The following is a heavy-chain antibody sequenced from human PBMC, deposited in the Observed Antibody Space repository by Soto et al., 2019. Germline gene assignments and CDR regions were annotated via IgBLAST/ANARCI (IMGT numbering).Heavy chain of an antibody. CDR3: ARDSSPPYYYIAVAEEGDAFDI. CDR1: GFTFSSYG. CDR2: IWYDGSNK. Sequence: PGGSLRLSCAASGFTFSSYGMHWVRQAPGKGLEWVAVIWYDGSNKYYADSVKGRFTISRDNSKNTLYLQMNSLRAEDTAVYYCARDSSPPYYYIAVAEEGDAFDIWGQGTMVTVSS. J-gene: IGHJ3*02. D-gene: IGHD6-19*01. V-gene: IGHV3-33*01.